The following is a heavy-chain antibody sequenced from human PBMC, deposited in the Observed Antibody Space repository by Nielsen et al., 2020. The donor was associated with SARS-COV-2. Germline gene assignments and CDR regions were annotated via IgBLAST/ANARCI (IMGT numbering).Heavy chain of an antibody. J-gene: IGHJ6*02. Sequence: SETLSLTCTVSGGSISSYYWSWIRQPPGKGLEWIGYIYYSGSTNYNPSLKSRVTISVDTSKNQFSLKLSSVTAADTAVYYCAREGTTSIFGVVMYYYYGMDVWGQGTTVTVSS. CDR2: IYYSGST. D-gene: IGHD3-3*01. CDR1: GGSISSYY. V-gene: IGHV4-59*01. CDR3: AREGTTSIFGVVMYYYYGMDV.